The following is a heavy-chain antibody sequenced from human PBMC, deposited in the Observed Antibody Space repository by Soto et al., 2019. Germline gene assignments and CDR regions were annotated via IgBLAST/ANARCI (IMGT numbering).Heavy chain of an antibody. CDR3: ARGRVYYYDSSGYYSSGYFDY. D-gene: IGHD3-22*01. J-gene: IGHJ4*02. CDR2: ISSSSSYI. V-gene: IGHV3-21*01. Sequence: GGSLRLSCAASGFTFSSYSMNWVRQAPGKGLEWVSSISSSSSYIYYADSVKGRFTISRDNAKNSLYLQMNSLRAEDTAVYYCARGRVYYYDSSGYYSSGYFDYWGQGTLVTVSS. CDR1: GFTFSSYS.